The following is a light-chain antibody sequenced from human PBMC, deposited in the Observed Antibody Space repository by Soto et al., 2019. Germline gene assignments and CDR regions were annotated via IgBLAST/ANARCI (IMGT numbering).Light chain of an antibody. Sequence: QSVLTQPASVSGSPGQSITISCTGTSSDVGSYNLFSWYQQQPGKAPKRMIYDGSKRPSGVSNRFSGSKSGNTAALTISGLQADDEDDYYCCSYACSSTWVFGGGTKLTVL. J-gene: IGLJ3*02. CDR3: CSYACSSTWV. CDR1: SSDVGSYNL. CDR2: DGS. V-gene: IGLV2-23*01.